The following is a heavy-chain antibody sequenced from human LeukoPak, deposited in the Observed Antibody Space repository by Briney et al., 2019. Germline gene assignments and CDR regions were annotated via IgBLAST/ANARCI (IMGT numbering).Heavy chain of an antibody. CDR3: ARSYASAV. CDR2: IDHTGST. CDR1: GGSITSINW. V-gene: IGHV4-4*02. Sequence: PSETLSLTCAVSGGSITSINWLNWVRQPPGKGLEWIGEIDHTGSTNYNPSLKSRVTISPDKSKNQFSLKLSSVTAADTAVYYCARSYASAVWGQGTLVTVSS. J-gene: IGHJ1*01.